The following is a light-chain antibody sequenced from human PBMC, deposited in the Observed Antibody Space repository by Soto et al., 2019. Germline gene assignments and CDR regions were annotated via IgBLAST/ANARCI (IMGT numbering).Light chain of an antibody. V-gene: IGKV3-11*01. CDR3: QQRRRWPPWS. Sequence: VLTQSPATLSLSPGERATLSCRASQSVSTYLARYQKKPGQPPRLLIYDASFRATGIPDRFSGGGSGTDFTLTISSLEPADFAVYYCQQRRRWPPWSLGQGTKVDTK. CDR2: DAS. J-gene: IGKJ1*01. CDR1: QSVSTY.